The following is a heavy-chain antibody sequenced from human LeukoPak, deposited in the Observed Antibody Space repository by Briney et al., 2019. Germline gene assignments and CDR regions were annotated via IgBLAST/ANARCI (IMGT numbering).Heavy chain of an antibody. CDR3: VKGSEAYCDSKSDY. Sequence: LRLSCAASGFTFGQYAKHWVRPAAGEGLRKDSAISSNGGTIYYADSVKGRFTISRDNSKNTLYLQLSSLRPEDTAVYYCVKGSEAYCDSKSDYWGQGTLVTVSS. CDR1: GFTFGQYA. J-gene: IGHJ4*02. D-gene: IGHD3-22*01. CDR2: ISSNGGTI. V-gene: IGHV3-64D*09.